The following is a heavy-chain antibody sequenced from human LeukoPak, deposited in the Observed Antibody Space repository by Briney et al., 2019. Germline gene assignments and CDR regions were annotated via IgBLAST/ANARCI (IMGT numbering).Heavy chain of an antibody. CDR1: GDSVSSNSAA. CDR2: TYYRSKWYN. J-gene: IGHJ4*02. D-gene: IGHD1-26*01. Sequence: SQTLSLTCAICGDSVSSNSAAWNWIRQSPSGGLEWLGRTYYRSKWYNDYAVSVKIRITLTPDTSTTQYPLQLHSVTPEDTAVYYCARWISGNQDYFDYWGQGTLVTVSS. V-gene: IGHV6-1*01. CDR3: ARWISGNQDYFDY.